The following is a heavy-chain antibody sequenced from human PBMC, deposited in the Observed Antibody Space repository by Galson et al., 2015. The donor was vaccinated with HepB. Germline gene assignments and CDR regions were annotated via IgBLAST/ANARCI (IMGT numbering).Heavy chain of an antibody. CDR2: ISWNSDRI. Sequence: SLRLSCAASGFTLEDYAMHWVRQLPGKGLEWVSGISWNSDRIGYADSVKGRFTISRDNAKNSLYLQMNSLRVEDTALYYCAKGPDYGRSSPPGSWGQGTLVTVSS. J-gene: IGHJ5*02. D-gene: IGHD4/OR15-4a*01. V-gene: IGHV3-9*01. CDR3: AKGPDYGRSSPPGS. CDR1: GFTLEDYA.